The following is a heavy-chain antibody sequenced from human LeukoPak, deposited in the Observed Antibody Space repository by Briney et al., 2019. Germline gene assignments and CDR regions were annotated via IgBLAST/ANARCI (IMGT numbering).Heavy chain of an antibody. Sequence: PSETLSLTCTVSGGSISSYYWSWIRQPPGKGLEWIGYIYYSGSTNYNPSLKSRVTISVDTSKNQFSLKLSSVTAADTAVYYCARHHGSTYYCDYWGQGTLVTVSS. J-gene: IGHJ4*02. CDR1: GGSISSYY. CDR2: IYYSGST. V-gene: IGHV4-59*08. CDR3: ARHHGSTYYCDY.